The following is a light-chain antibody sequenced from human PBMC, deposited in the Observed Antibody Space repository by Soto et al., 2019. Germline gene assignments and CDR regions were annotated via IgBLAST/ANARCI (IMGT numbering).Light chain of an antibody. CDR3: SSYTNRDTWV. CDR2: EVT. V-gene: IGLV2-14*01. J-gene: IGLJ3*02. CDR1: SSDVGGYNY. Sequence: QSALTQPASVSGSPGQSITISCTGTSSDVGGYNYVSWYQQHPGQVPKLTIYEVTNRPSGVSSRFSGSKSGNTASLTISGLQAEDEADYYCSSYTNRDTWVFGGGTKLTV.